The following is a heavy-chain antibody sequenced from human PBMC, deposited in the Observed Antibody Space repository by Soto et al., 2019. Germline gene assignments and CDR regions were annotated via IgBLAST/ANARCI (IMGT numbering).Heavy chain of an antibody. Sequence: QVLLVQSGPEVRKPGASVKVSCKASGYTFTSHGVSWLRQAPGQGLEWLGWISTYSGIRNYARKFQDRVTMGSDTSTSTVYIELRSLTSNDTAMYYCARDPSTSRFDYWGQGTLVTVSS. V-gene: IGHV1-18*01. CDR1: GYTFTSHG. D-gene: IGHD2-2*01. CDR3: ARDPSTSRFDY. J-gene: IGHJ4*02. CDR2: ISTYSGIR.